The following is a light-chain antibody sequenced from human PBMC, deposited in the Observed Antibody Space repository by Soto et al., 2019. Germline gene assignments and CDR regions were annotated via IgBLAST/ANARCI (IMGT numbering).Light chain of an antibody. Sequence: QSALTQPASVSGSPGQSVTISCTGTSSDVGNYNLVSWYQQHPGKAPKFMIFEVSKRPSGVSDRFSGSKSGNTASLTISGGPGEEDAEYFRCFCSGNSAYVFGSGTKLTVL. J-gene: IGLJ1*01. CDR3: CFCSGNSAYV. CDR2: EVS. V-gene: IGLV2-23*02. CDR1: SSDVGNYNL.